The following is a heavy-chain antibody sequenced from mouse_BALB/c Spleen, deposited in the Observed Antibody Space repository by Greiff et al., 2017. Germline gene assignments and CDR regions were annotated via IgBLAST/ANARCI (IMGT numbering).Heavy chain of an antibody. CDR1: GFTFSSYA. Sequence: EVMLVESGGGLVKPGGSLKLSCAASGFTFSSYAMSWVRQTPEKRLEWVASISSGGSTYYPDSVKGRFTISRDNARNILYLQMSSLRSEDTAMYYCARGFYDYDSYYYAMDYWGQGTSVTVSS. V-gene: IGHV5-6-5*01. CDR2: ISSGGST. D-gene: IGHD2-4*01. CDR3: ARGFYDYDSYYYAMDY. J-gene: IGHJ4*01.